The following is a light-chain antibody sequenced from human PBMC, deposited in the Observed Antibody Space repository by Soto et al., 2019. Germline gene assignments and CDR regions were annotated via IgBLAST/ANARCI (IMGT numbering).Light chain of an antibody. CDR1: QSISNH. Sequence: DIQSTPSPSSLSASVEDRVIITCLASQSISNHLNWYQQKPGKAPKLLIFAASSLQSGVPSRFSGSRSGPDFTLTISSMQTEDFATYYCQQSYSSPPTFGKGTKVDIK. CDR2: AAS. J-gene: IGKJ1*01. CDR3: QQSYSSPPT. V-gene: IGKV1-39*01.